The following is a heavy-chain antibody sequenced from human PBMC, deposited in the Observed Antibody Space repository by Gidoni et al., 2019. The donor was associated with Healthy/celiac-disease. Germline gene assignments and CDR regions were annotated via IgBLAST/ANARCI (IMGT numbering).Heavy chain of an antibody. CDR1: VRSISSSSYY. V-gene: IGHV4-39*01. Sequence: QLQLQESGPGLVKPSETLSLTCTVSVRSISSSSYYWGWIRQPPGKGLEWIGSIYYSGSTYYNPSLKSRVTISVDTSKNQFSLKLSSVTAADTAVYYCARPNDYGDRFDYWGQGTLVTVSS. D-gene: IGHD4-17*01. CDR2: IYYSGST. J-gene: IGHJ4*02. CDR3: ARPNDYGDRFDY.